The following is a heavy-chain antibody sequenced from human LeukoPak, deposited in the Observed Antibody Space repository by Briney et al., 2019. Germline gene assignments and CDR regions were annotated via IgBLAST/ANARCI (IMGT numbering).Heavy chain of an antibody. D-gene: IGHD1-26*01. V-gene: IGHV1-18*01. CDR2: ISAYNGNT. Sequence: GASVKVSCKASGYTFTSYGISWVRQAPGQGLEWMGRISAYNGNTNYAQKLQGRVTMTTDTSTSTAYMELRSLRSDDTAVYYCARDGRYSGSYPPPGYWGQGTLVTVSS. CDR3: ARDGRYSGSYPPPGY. J-gene: IGHJ4*02. CDR1: GYTFTSYG.